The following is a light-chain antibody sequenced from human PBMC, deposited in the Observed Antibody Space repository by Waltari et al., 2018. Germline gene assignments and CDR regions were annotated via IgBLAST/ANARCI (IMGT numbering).Light chain of an antibody. CDR1: SRDIGANNF. CDR2: DVN. J-gene: IGLJ3*02. V-gene: IGLV2-14*03. CDR3: CSYAASHTHYV. Sequence: QSALTQPASVSASPGQSITTSSTVTSRDIGANNFSSWYQKHPGKAPKLMIYDVNQRPSGVPDRFSGSKSGTTASLTISGLQAEDEADYYCCSYAASHTHYVFGGGTKLTVL.